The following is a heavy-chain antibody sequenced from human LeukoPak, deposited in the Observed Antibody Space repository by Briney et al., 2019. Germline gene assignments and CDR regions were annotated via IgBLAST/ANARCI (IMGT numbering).Heavy chain of an antibody. CDR2: IHSSGNT. V-gene: IGHV4-38-2*02. Sequence: SATLSLTCTVSGYSISSGYYWGWIRQPPGKRLEWVGSIHSSGNTYYNPTLKSRVTISVDTSKNQFSLILTSVTAADAAVYYCARDLGYSGFDWAPWGQGTLVTVSS. D-gene: IGHD5-12*01. CDR3: ARDLGYSGFDWAP. CDR1: GYSISSGYY. J-gene: IGHJ5*02.